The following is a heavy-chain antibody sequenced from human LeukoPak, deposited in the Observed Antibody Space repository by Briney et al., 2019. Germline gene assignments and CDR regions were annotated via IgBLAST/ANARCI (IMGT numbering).Heavy chain of an antibody. D-gene: IGHD3-22*01. Sequence: ASVKVSCKVSGYTLTELPMHWVRQAPGKGLEWMGGFDPEDGEAIYAQKFQGRVTMTEDASTDTAYMELSSLRSEDTAVYYCAAYYYDSSGYQTTNDYWGQGTLVTVSS. CDR2: FDPEDGEA. CDR1: GYTLTELP. J-gene: IGHJ4*02. CDR3: AAYYYDSSGYQTTNDY. V-gene: IGHV1-24*01.